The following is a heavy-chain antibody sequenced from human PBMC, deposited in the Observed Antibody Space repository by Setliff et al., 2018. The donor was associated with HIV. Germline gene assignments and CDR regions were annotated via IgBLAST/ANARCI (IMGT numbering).Heavy chain of an antibody. V-gene: IGHV4-4*07. Sequence: SETLSLTCTVSGGSISSYYWSWIRQPAGKGLEWIGRIYTSGSTNYNPSLKSRVTMSVDTSRNQFSLNLSSVTAADTAVYYCARFPLLHKNAFDIWGQGTMVTVSS. CDR1: GGSISSYY. J-gene: IGHJ3*02. CDR2: IYTSGST. D-gene: IGHD2-15*01. CDR3: ARFPLLHKNAFDI.